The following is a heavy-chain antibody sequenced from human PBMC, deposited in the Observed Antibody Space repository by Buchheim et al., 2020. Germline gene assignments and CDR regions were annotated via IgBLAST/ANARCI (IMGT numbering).Heavy chain of an antibody. CDR1: GFTFSSYG. V-gene: IGHV3-33*01. J-gene: IGHJ5*02. CDR2: IWYDGSNK. D-gene: IGHD6-6*01. Sequence: QVQLVESGGGVVQPGRSLRLSCAASGFTFSSYGMHWVRQAPGKGLEWVAVIWYDGSNKYYADSVKGRFTISRDNSKNTLYLQMNSLRAEDTAVYYCARDGAPGSSSPLDPWGQGTL. CDR3: ARDGAPGSSSPLDP.